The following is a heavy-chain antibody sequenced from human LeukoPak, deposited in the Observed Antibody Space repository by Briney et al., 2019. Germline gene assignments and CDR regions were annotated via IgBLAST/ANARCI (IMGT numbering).Heavy chain of an antibody. J-gene: IGHJ3*02. Sequence: SQTLSLTCTVSGGSISRGGYYWSWIRQHPGKGLEWIGYIYYSGSTYYNPSLKSRVTISVDTSKNQFSLKLSSVTAADTAVYYCARHRPLGEAFDIWGQGTMVTVSS. V-gene: IGHV4-31*03. CDR1: GGSISRGGYY. CDR2: IYYSGST. CDR3: ARHRPLGEAFDI.